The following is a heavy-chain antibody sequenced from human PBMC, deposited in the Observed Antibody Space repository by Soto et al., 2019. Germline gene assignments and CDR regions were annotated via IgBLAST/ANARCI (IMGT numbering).Heavy chain of an antibody. Sequence: EVQLVESGGGLVQPGGSLRLSCAASGFTFSSYSMNWVRQAPGKGLEWVSYISSSSSTIYYADSVKGRFTISRDNAKNSLYLQMNSLRAEDTAVYYCAREDGIVVVVEGAFDIWGQGTMVTVSS. CDR2: ISSSSSTI. CDR1: GFTFSSYS. J-gene: IGHJ3*02. V-gene: IGHV3-48*01. CDR3: AREDGIVVVVEGAFDI. D-gene: IGHD2-15*01.